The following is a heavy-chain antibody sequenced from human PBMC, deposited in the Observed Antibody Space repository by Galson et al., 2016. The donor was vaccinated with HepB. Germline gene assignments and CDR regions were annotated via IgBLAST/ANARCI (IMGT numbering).Heavy chain of an antibody. D-gene: IGHD3/OR15-3a*01. CDR1: GFTFSNFR. CDR2: IDIDGDRT. Sequence: SLRLSCAASGFTFSNFRMHWVRQAPGKGLVWVSLIDIDGDRTNYADSVKGRFTISRDDAKNTLYLQMSSLRVEDTAIYYCARVPEYDFWSGSYPYFDSWGQGSLVTVSS. V-gene: IGHV3-74*01. CDR3: ARVPEYDFWSGSYPYFDS. J-gene: IGHJ4*02.